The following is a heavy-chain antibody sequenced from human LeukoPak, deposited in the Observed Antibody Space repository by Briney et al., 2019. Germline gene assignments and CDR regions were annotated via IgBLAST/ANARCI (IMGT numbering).Heavy chain of an antibody. D-gene: IGHD2-8*01. CDR2: INDDGGST. J-gene: IGHJ4*02. V-gene: IGHV3-23*01. Sequence: PGGSLRLSCAASGFTFTSYAMSWVRQAPGKGLEWVSGINDDGGSTYYADSVKGRFTISRDNSRNTLYLQMNSLRADDTAVYYCAKEGHKHGIPYFDCWGQGALVTVFS. CDR3: AKEGHKHGIPYFDC. CDR1: GFTFTSYA.